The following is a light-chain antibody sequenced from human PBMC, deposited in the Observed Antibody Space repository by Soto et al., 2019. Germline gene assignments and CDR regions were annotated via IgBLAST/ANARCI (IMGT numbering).Light chain of an antibody. CDR2: AVS. V-gene: IGKV1-9*01. CDR3: QQLNSYRFT. Sequence: DIQLTQSPSFLSASVGDRVTITCRASQGISSYFAWYQQKPGKSPKLLIYAVSALQSGVPSRFNGSASGTEVTLTNSSLQPEDFENYYCQQLNSYRFTCGGGTKVEMK. J-gene: IGKJ4*01. CDR1: QGISSY.